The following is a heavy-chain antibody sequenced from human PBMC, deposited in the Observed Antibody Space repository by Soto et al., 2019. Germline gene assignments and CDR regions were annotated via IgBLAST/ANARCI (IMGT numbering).Heavy chain of an antibody. V-gene: IGHV1-18*01. J-gene: IGHJ4*02. D-gene: IGHD5-18*01. CDR3: ARGLNGYLHYFDY. CDR2: ISAYNGNT. CDR1: GYTFTNFG. Sequence: ASVKVSCKASGYTFTNFGISWVRQAPGQGLEWMGWISAYNGNTNYAQKFQGRVTITRDTSASTAYMELSSLRSEDTAVYYCARGLNGYLHYFDYWGQGTPVTAPQ.